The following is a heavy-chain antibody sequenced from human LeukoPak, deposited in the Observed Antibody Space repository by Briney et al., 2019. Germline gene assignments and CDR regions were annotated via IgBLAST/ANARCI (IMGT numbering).Heavy chain of an antibody. J-gene: IGHJ4*02. V-gene: IGHV1-69*04. Sequence: SVKVSCKASGGTFSNYAISWVRQAPGQGLEWMGRIIPILGIANYAQKFQGRVTITADKSTSTAYMDMSSLRSEDTAVYYCARDLPPYYFDYWGQGTLVTVSS. CDR3: ARDLPPYYFDY. CDR1: GGTFSNYA. CDR2: IIPILGIA.